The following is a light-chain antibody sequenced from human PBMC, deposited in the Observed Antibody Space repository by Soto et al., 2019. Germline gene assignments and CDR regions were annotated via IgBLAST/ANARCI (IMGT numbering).Light chain of an antibody. CDR1: QRIDNF. J-gene: IGKJ2*01. Sequence: DIQMTQSPSFLSASVGDRVTITCRASQRIDNFLNWYQQKPGKAPKLLIYGASSLQSGAPSRFSGSGSGTDFTLTITSLQPEDSATYHCQQRYKTSLSSFGQGTKVEIK. CDR2: GAS. V-gene: IGKV1-39*01. CDR3: QQRYKTSLSS.